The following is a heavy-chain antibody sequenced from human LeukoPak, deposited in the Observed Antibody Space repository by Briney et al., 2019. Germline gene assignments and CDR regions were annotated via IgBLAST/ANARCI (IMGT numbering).Heavy chain of an antibody. CDR3: ARDKDSSSWYNPLLSYYYGMDV. J-gene: IGHJ6*02. CDR2: ISAYNGNK. D-gene: IGHD6-13*01. CDR1: GYTFTSYG. V-gene: IGHV1-18*01. Sequence: ASVNVSCKASGYTFTSYGISWVRQAPGQGLEWMGWISAYNGNKNYAQKLQGRVTMTTDTSTSTAYMELRSLRSDNTAVYYCARDKDSSSWYNPLLSYYYGMDVWGQGTTVTDSS.